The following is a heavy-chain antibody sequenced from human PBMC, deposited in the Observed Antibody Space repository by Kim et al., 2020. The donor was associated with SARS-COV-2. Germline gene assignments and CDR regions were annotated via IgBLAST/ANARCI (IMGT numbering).Heavy chain of an antibody. V-gene: IGHV1-18*01. J-gene: IGHJ4*02. CDR3: ARKYGSGTNYLDY. Sequence: YAQKLQGRVTLTTDTSTSTAYMELRSLRSDDSAVYYCARKYGSGTNYLDYWGQGTLVTVSS. D-gene: IGHD3-10*01.